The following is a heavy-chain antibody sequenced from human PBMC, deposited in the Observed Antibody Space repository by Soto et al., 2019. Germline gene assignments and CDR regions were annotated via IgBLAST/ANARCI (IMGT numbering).Heavy chain of an antibody. Sequence: EVQLLESGGGLVQPGGSLRLSCAASGFTFSTNAMSWVRQAPGKGLEWVSAISDDGGATYYADSVKGRFTISRDNSKITLYLQMSSLRAEDTAIYFCAKGHSRGGYAGDVWGQGTTVTVSS. CDR1: GFTFSTNA. D-gene: IGHD2-15*01. CDR3: AKGHSRGGYAGDV. J-gene: IGHJ6*02. V-gene: IGHV3-23*01. CDR2: ISDDGGAT.